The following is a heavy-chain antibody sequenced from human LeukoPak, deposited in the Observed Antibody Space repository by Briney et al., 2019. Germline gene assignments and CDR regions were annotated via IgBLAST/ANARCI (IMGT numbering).Heavy chain of an antibody. D-gene: IGHD6-19*01. V-gene: IGHV6-1*01. CDR3: AGGGYSSGWAVWFDY. J-gene: IGHJ4*02. CDR1: GDSVSSNSAA. CDR2: TYYRSKWYN. Sequence: SQTLSLTCAISGDSVSSNSAAWNWIRQSPSRGLEWLGRTYYRSKWYNDYAVSVKSRITINPDTSKNQFSLQLNSVTPEDTAVYYCAGGGYSSGWAVWFDYWGQGTLVTVSS.